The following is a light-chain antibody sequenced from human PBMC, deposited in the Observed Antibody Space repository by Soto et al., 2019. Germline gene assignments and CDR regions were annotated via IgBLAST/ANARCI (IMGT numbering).Light chain of an antibody. CDR3: QQRSNSQLT. V-gene: IGKV3-11*01. Sequence: EIVLTQSPATLSLSPGERATLSCRASQSVSSYLAWYQQQPGQAPRLLIYDASNRDTGIPARFSGSGSGTDFTLTISSLEPEDFAVYYCQQRSNSQLTFGEGTKVEIK. CDR1: QSVSSY. J-gene: IGKJ4*01. CDR2: DAS.